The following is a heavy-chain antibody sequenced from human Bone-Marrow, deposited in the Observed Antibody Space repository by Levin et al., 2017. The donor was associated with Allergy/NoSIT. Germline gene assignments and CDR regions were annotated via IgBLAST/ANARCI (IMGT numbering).Heavy chain of an antibody. J-gene: IGHJ5*02. CDR2: INPDGSIT. V-gene: IGHV3-74*01. D-gene: IGHD4-17*01. CDR1: GYIFSHWW. CDR3: GRDNFGAEDL. Sequence: SCAASGYIFSHWWMHWVRQAPGKGLVWVARINPDGSITTYADSVKGRFTISRDNAKDIMYLQMNGLRAEDSAVYYCGRDNFGAEDLWGQGTLITVSS.